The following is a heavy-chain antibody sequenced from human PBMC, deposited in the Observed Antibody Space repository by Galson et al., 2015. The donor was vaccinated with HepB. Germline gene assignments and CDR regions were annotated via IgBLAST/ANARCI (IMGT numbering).Heavy chain of an antibody. V-gene: IGHV6-1*01. Sequence: CAISGDSVSSNSAAWNWIRQSPSRGLEWLGRTWYRSKWYNGYAVSVKSRITINPDTSKNQFSLHLNSVTPDDTAVYYCARSAGDLDYWGQGTLVTVSS. D-gene: IGHD7-27*01. CDR2: TWYRSKWYN. CDR3: ARSAGDLDY. J-gene: IGHJ4*02. CDR1: GDSVSSNSAA.